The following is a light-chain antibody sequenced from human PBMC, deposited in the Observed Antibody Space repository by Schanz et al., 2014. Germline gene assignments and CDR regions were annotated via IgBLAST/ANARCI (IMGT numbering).Light chain of an antibody. CDR2: EVS. Sequence: QSALTQPPSASGSPGQSVTISCTGTSSDVGGYNYVSWYQQHPGKAPKLMIYEVSKRPSGVPDRFSGSKSGNTASLTISGLQAEDEADYYCCSYAGSYTFGVVFGGGTKLTV. V-gene: IGLV2-8*01. CDR1: SSDVGGYNY. J-gene: IGLJ2*01. CDR3: CSYAGSYTFGVV.